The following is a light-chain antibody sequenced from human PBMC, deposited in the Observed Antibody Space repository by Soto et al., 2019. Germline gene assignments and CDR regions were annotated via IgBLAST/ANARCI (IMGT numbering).Light chain of an antibody. Sequence: QSVLTQPASVSGSPGQSITISCTGTSSDVGGYNYVSWYQQHPGTAPKLMIYEVSNRPSGLSNRFSGSKSGNTASLTISGLQAEDEADYYCSSYTSSSSLYVFGTGTTV. CDR1: SSDVGGYNY. V-gene: IGLV2-14*01. J-gene: IGLJ1*01. CDR2: EVS. CDR3: SSYTSSSSLYV.